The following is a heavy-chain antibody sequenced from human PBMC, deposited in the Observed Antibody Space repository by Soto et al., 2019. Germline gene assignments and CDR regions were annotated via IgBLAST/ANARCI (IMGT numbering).Heavy chain of an antibody. Sequence: HPGGSLRLSCAASGFTVSSNYMSWVRQAPGKGLEWVSVIYSGGSTYYADSVKGRFTISRDNSKNTLYLQMNSLRAEDTAVYYCARVDIRDVERMRYYYYMDVWGKGTTVTVSS. D-gene: IGHD2-15*01. V-gene: IGHV3-66*01. CDR3: ARVDIRDVERMRYYYYMDV. CDR1: GFTVSSNY. J-gene: IGHJ6*03. CDR2: IYSGGST.